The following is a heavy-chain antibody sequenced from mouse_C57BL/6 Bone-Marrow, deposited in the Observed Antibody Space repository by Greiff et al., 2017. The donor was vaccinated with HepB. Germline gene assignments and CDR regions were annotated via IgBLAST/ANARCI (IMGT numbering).Heavy chain of an antibody. CDR3: AREGDVDWYFDV. CDR2: ISNGGGST. Sequence: EVMLVESGGGLVQPGGSLKLSCAASGFTFSDYYMYWVRQTPEKRLEWVAYISNGGGSTYYPDTVKGRFTISRDNAKNTLYLQMSRLKSEDTAMYYCAREGDVDWYFDVWGTGTTVTVSS. J-gene: IGHJ1*03. CDR1: GFTFSDYY. V-gene: IGHV5-12*01. D-gene: IGHD3-3*01.